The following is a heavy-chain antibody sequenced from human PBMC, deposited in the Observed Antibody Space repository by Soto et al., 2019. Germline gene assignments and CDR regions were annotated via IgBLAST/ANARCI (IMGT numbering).Heavy chain of an antibody. D-gene: IGHD2-21*02. CDR3: ARDRGFVVVTAISDY. Sequence: GASVKVSCKASGYTFTSYGISWVRQAPGQGLEWMGWISAYNGNTNYAQKLQGRVTMTTDTSTSTAYMELRSLRSDDTAVYYCARDRGFVVVTAISDYWGQGTLVTVSS. V-gene: IGHV1-18*01. CDR1: GYTFTSYG. CDR2: ISAYNGNT. J-gene: IGHJ4*02.